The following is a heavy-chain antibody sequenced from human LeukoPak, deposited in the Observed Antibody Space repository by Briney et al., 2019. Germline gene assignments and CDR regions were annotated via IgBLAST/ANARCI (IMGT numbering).Heavy chain of an antibody. V-gene: IGHV3-7*01. CDR3: ARAVDVADY. J-gene: IGHJ4*02. CDR2: INPDGSIK. CDR1: GFTFGHHF. Sequence: GGSLRLSCVASGFTFGHHFMSWVRQAPGGGLEWVANINPDGSIKFHADSVKGRFTISRDNARNSVYLQMNSLRGEGTAVYYCARAVDVADYWGQGTLVAVSS. D-gene: IGHD3-16*01.